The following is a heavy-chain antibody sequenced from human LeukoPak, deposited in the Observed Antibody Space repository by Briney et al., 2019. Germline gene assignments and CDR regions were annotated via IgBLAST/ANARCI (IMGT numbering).Heavy chain of an antibody. J-gene: IGHJ5*02. Sequence: PGGSLRLSCAASGFTFTSYSMKWVRQAPGKGLEWVSSITSSSSYIYYADSVKGRFTISRDNAKNSLYLQMNSLRAEDTAVYYCAGDCINGVCYDAWGQGTLFTVSS. CDR3: AGDCINGVCYDA. CDR1: GFTFTSYS. D-gene: IGHD2-8*01. CDR2: ITSSSSYI. V-gene: IGHV3-21*01.